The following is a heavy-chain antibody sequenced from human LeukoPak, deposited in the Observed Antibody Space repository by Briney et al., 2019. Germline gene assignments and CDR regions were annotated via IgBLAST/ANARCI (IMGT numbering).Heavy chain of an antibody. V-gene: IGHV1-3*01. D-gene: IGHD2-2*01. CDR2: INAGNGNT. J-gene: IGHJ5*02. CDR1: GYTFTSYA. Sequence: ASVKVSRKASGYTFTSYAMHWVRQAPGQRLEWMGWINAGNGNTKYSQKFQGRVTITRDTSASTAYMELSSLRSEDTAVYYCARSTNLFVFDPWGQGTLVTVSS. CDR3: ARSTNLFVFDP.